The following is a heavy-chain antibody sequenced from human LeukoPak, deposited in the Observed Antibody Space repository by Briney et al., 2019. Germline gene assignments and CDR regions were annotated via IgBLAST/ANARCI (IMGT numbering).Heavy chain of an antibody. J-gene: IGHJ4*02. D-gene: IGHD2-21*02. V-gene: IGHV3-30*02. CDR3: AKDSGGGDGYLDF. CDR2: MANYGNDK. Sequence: PGGSLRLSCAAPGFMFANYNMHWVRQAPGKGLEWVAFMANYGNDKNYADSVQGRFTISRDNSQNTVFLQMNSLGVEDTAVDFCAKDSGGGDGYLDFWGQGTLVTVSS. CDR1: GFMFANYN.